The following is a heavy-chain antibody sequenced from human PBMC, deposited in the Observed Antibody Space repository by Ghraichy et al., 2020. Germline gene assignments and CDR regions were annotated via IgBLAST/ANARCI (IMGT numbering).Heavy chain of an antibody. CDR1: GGSISSGGYS. Sequence: SQTLSLTCAVSGGSISSGGYSWSWIRQPPGKGLEWIGYIYHSGSTYYNPSLKSRVTISVDRSKNQFSLKLSSVTAADTAVYYCARGFTEMATIVDYWGQGTLVTVSS. J-gene: IGHJ4*02. CDR2: IYHSGST. CDR3: ARGFTEMATIVDY. V-gene: IGHV4-30-2*01. D-gene: IGHD5-24*01.